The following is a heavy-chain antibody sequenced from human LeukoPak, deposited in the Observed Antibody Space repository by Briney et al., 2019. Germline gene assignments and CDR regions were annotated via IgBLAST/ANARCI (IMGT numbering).Heavy chain of an antibody. J-gene: IGHJ4*02. CDR3: AKDMGRSSSWSYYFDY. V-gene: IGHV3-30*02. CDR1: GFTFSSYG. Sequence: GGSLRLCCAASGFTFSSYGMHWVRQAPGKGLEWEAFIRYDGSNKYYADSVKGRFTISRDNSKNTLYLQMNSLRAEDTAVYYCAKDMGRSSSWSYYFDYWGQGTLVTVSS. CDR2: IRYDGSNK. D-gene: IGHD6-13*01.